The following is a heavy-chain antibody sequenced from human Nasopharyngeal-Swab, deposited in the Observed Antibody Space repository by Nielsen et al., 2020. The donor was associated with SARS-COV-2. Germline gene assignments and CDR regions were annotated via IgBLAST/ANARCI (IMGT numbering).Heavy chain of an antibody. V-gene: IGHV1-18*01. J-gene: IGHJ4*02. CDR2: ISAYNGNT. D-gene: IGHD3-9*01. Sequence: ASVKVSCKASGYTFTSYGISWVRQAPGQGLEWMGWISAYNGNTNHAQKLQGRVTMTTDTSTSTAYMELRSLRSDDTAVYYCARALPYYDILTGPDYWGQGTLVTVSS. CDR3: ARALPYYDILTGPDY. CDR1: GYTFTSYG.